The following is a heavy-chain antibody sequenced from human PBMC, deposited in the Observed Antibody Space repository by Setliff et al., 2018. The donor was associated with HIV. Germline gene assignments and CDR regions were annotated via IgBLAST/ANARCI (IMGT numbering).Heavy chain of an antibody. CDR1: GGSFNDYY. D-gene: IGHD2-2*01. Sequence: PSETLSLTCAVYGGSFNDYYWSWIRQPPGKGLEWIGYIYTGGRTNYNPSLKGRVTMSVDTSKNQFSLNLSSVTAADTAVYYCARDRMPMASWVPDKWGQGTLVTVSS. CDR3: ARDRMPMASWVPDK. V-gene: IGHV4-34*11. CDR2: IYTGGRT. J-gene: IGHJ4*02.